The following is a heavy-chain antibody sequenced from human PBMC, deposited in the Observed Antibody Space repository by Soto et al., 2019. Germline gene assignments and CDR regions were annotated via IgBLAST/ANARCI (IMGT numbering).Heavy chain of an antibody. Sequence: GASVKVSCKASGYTLTSYGISWVRQAPGQGLEWMGWISAYNGNTNYAQKLQGRVTMTTDTSTSTAYMELRSLRSDDTAVYYCARAAEQTYYFDYWGQGTLVTVSSGPRSIYYYYYYMDVWGKGTTVTVSS. CDR3: ARAAEQTYYFDYWGQGTLVTVSSGPRSIYYYYYYMDV. D-gene: IGHD4-17*01. CDR1: GYTLTSYG. J-gene: IGHJ6*03. V-gene: IGHV1-18*01. CDR2: ISAYNGNT.